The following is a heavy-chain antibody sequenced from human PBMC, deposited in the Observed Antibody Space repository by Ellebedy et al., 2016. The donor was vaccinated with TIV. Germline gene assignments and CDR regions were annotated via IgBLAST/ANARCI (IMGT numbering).Heavy chain of an antibody. CDR2: IWYDGSNN. V-gene: IGHV3-33*01. J-gene: IGHJ4*02. CDR3: ATDKGAITTTLYIDY. Sequence: GGSLRLSCAASGFTFSSYGMHWVRQAPGKGLEWVAVIWYDGSNNYYADSVKGRFTISRDNSKNTLYLQMNSLRAEDTAVYSCATDKGAITTTLYIDYWGQGTLVTVSS. D-gene: IGHD1-1*01. CDR1: GFTFSSYG.